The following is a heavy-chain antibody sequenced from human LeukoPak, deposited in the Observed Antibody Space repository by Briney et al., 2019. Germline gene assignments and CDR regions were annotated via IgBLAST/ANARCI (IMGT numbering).Heavy chain of an antibody. J-gene: IGHJ4*02. D-gene: IGHD4-23*01. Sequence: SGGSLRLSCAASGFDFDDYMMHWVRQVPGKGLEWVSLISWDGGSTNYADSVKGRFTTSRDNSKNSLYFLMNDLTAEDTAFYYCARGGYGGVFDYWGQGTLVNVSS. CDR2: ISWDGGST. CDR3: ARGGYGGVFDY. V-gene: IGHV3-43D*04. CDR1: GFDFDDYM.